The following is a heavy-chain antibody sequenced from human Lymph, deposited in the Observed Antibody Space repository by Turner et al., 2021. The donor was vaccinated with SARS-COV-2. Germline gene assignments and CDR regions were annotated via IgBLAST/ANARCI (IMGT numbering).Heavy chain of an antibody. Sequence: QVQLVHSGAEVKKPGASVKVPCKASRYTFTGSYLHWVRQAPGQGLECMGWINPNSGGTNYAQKFQGRVTMTRDTSISAAYMELSRLRSDDTAVYYCARDVERYNDFWSGYSGGYGMDVWGQGTTVTVSS. D-gene: IGHD3-3*01. CDR1: RYTFTGSY. CDR2: INPNSGGT. J-gene: IGHJ6*02. V-gene: IGHV1-2*02. CDR3: ARDVERYNDFWSGYSGGYGMDV.